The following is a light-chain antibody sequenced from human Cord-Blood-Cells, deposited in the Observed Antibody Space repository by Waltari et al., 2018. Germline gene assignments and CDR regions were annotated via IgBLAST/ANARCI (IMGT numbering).Light chain of an antibody. CDR3: QQYGSSPPYT. CDR2: GAS. Sequence: VLRHSPGTLSWSQGPGAIRSRRASQSVSSSYLAWYQQKPGQAPRLLIYGASSRATGIPDRFSGSGSGTDFTLTISRLEPEDFAVYCCQQYGSSPPYTFGQGTKLEIK. V-gene: IGKV3-20*01. J-gene: IGKJ2*01. CDR1: QSVSSSY.